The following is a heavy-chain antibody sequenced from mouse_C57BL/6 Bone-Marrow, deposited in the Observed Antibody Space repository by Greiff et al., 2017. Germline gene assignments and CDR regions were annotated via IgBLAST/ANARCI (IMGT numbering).Heavy chain of an antibody. Sequence: QVQLQQSGAELVRPGASVKLSCKASGYTFTDYYINWVKQRPGQGLEWIARIYPGSGNTYYNEKFKGKATLTAEKSSSTAYMQLSSLTSEDSAVYFCARSGTYYFDYGGQGTTLTVSS. CDR3: ARSGTYYFDY. J-gene: IGHJ2*01. V-gene: IGHV1-76*01. D-gene: IGHD3-1*01. CDR2: IYPGSGNT. CDR1: GYTFTDYY.